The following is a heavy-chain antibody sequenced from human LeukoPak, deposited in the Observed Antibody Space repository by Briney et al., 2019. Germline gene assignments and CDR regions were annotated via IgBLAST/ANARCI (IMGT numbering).Heavy chain of an antibody. D-gene: IGHD3-10*01. J-gene: IGHJ4*02. Sequence: ASVKVSCKASGYTFTSYGISWVRQAPGQGLEWMGWISAYNGNTNYAQKLQGRVTMTTDTSTSTACMELRSLRSDDTAVYYCARDRAYYGSGNRGDYWGQGTLVTVSS. V-gene: IGHV1-18*01. CDR3: ARDRAYYGSGNRGDY. CDR2: ISAYNGNT. CDR1: GYTFTSYG.